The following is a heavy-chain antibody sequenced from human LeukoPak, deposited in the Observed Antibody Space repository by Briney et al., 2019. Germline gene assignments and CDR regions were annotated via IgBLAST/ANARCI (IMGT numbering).Heavy chain of an antibody. V-gene: IGHV3-7*01. Sequence: GGSLRLSCAASGFTFSSYWMSWVRQAPGKGLEWVANIKQDGSEKYYVDSVKGRFTISRDNAKNSLYLQMNSLRAEDTAVYYCARPGSGYLIPDAFDIWGQGTMVTVSS. D-gene: IGHD3-22*01. CDR2: IKQDGSEK. CDR3: ARPGSGYLIPDAFDI. J-gene: IGHJ3*02. CDR1: GFTFSSYW.